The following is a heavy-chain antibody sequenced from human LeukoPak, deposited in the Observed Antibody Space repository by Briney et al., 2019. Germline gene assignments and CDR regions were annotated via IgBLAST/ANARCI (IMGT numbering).Heavy chain of an antibody. J-gene: IGHJ4*02. V-gene: IGHV3-9*01. CDR3: AKAIGYCSSTSCYAADY. CDR1: GFTFDDYA. CDR2: ISWNSGSI. Sequence: GGSLRLSCAASGFTFDDYAMHWVRQAPGKGLEWVSGISWNSGSIGYADSVKGRFTISRDNAKNSLYLQMNSLRAEDTALYYCAKAIGYCSSTSCYAADYWGQGTLVTVSS. D-gene: IGHD2-2*01.